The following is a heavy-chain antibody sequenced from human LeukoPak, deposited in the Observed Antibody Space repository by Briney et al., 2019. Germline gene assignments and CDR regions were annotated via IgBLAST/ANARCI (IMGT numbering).Heavy chain of an antibody. D-gene: IGHD2-15*01. J-gene: IGHJ5*02. Sequence: GASVKVSCKASGYTFTSYYMHWVRQAPGQGLQWMGIINPSGGSTTYAQKFQGRVTMTRDTSTSTVYMELSSLRSEDTAVYYCARDKGYCSGGSCSPVYWFDPWGQGTLVTVSS. CDR1: GYTFTSYY. V-gene: IGHV1-46*01. CDR2: INPSGGST. CDR3: ARDKGYCSGGSCSPVYWFDP.